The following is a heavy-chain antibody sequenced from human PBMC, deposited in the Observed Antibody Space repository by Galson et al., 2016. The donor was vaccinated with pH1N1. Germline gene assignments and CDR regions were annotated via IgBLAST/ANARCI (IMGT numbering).Heavy chain of an antibody. V-gene: IGHV3-33*01. D-gene: IGHD3-9*01. Sequence: SLRLSCAASGFSFDRYGMHWVRQAPGRGLEWVALIWYDGGNEYYGDSGKGRFSTSRDNSKNTLYLQMNSLRAEDTAVYYCVAMNSDALTGYFSVYWGHGTLVTVSS. CDR3: VAMNSDALTGYFSVY. J-gene: IGHJ4*01. CDR1: GFSFDRYG. CDR2: IWYDGGNE.